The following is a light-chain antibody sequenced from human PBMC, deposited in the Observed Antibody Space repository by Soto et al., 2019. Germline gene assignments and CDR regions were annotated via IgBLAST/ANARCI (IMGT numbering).Light chain of an antibody. Sequence: EIVLTQSPATLSLSPGERATLSCRASQSVDNYLARYQQKPGQAPRLLIYDVSNRATGTPARFSGSGSGTDFTLTISRLEPEDFAVYYCQQYGSSPQTFGQGTKVDIK. V-gene: IGKV3-20*01. J-gene: IGKJ1*01. CDR3: QQYGSSPQT. CDR1: QSVDNY. CDR2: DVS.